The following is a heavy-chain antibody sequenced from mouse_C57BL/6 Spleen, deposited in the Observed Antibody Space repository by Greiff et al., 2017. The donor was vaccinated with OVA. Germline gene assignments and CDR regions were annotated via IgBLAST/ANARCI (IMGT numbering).Heavy chain of an antibody. CDR1: GYAFSSSW. CDR3: ARTHYGNFYYFDY. D-gene: IGHD2-1*01. V-gene: IGHV1-82*01. J-gene: IGHJ2*01. CDR2: IYPGDGDT. Sequence: VQLQQSGPELVKPGASVKISCKASGYAFSSSWMNWVKQRPGKGLEWIGRIYPGDGDTNYNGKFKGKATLNADKSSSTAYMQLSSLTSEDSAVYFCARTHYGNFYYFDYWGQGTTLTVSS.